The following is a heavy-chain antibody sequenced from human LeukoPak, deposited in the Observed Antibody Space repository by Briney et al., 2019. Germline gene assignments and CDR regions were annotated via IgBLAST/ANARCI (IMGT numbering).Heavy chain of an antibody. CDR1: GYSINSGYY. J-gene: IGHJ4*02. D-gene: IGHD4-17*01. V-gene: IGHV4-38-2*02. CDR3: ARVNYGDYADS. CDR2: MFYTGPT. Sequence: SETLSLTCTVSGYSINSGYYWGWIRPPPGKGLEWIGSMFYTGPTHYNPSLKSRVTISIDTSNNHFSLKLTSVTAADTAVYYCARVNYGDYADSWGQGILVTVSS.